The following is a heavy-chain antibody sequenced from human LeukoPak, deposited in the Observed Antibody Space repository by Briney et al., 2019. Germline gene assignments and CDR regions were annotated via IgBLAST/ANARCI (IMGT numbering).Heavy chain of an antibody. J-gene: IGHJ4*02. CDR2: IYYSGST. D-gene: IGHD5-18*01. V-gene: IGHV4-39*07. CDR3: ARARRRGYSYGYYFDY. Sequence: SETLSLTCTVSGGSISSSSYYWGWIRQPPGKGLEWIGSIYYSGSTYYNPSLKSRVTISVDTSKNQFSLKLSSVTAADTAVYYCARARRRGYSYGYYFDYWGQGTLVTVSS. CDR1: GGSISSSSYY.